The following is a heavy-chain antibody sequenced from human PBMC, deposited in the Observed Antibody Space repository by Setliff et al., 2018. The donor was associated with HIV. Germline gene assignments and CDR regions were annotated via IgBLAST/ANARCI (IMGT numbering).Heavy chain of an antibody. J-gene: IGHJ4*02. CDR3: VKTPLY. CDR1: ELTFSNYA. CDR2: LSGSGGST. Sequence: GGSLGLSCAASELTFSNYAMTWVRQAPGKGLEWVSSLSGSGGSTYYADSVKGRFTISRDNAKNTLYLQMSSLRSEDTAVYYCVKTPLYWGQGTLVTVSS. V-gene: IGHV3-23*01.